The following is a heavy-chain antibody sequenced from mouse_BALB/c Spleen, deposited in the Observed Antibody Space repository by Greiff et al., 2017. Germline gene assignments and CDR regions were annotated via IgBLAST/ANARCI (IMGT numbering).Heavy chain of an antibody. D-gene: IGHD2-4*01. V-gene: IGHV5-6*01. CDR3: ARHRDYDPNVYYFDY. CDR2: ISSGGSYT. J-gene: IGHJ2*01. CDR1: GFTFSSYG. Sequence: EVKVVESGGDLVKPGGSLKLSCAASGFTFSSYGMSWVRQTPDKRLEWVATISSGGSYTYYPDSVKGRFTISRDNAKNTLYLQMSSLKSEDTAMYYCARHRDYDPNVYYFDYWGQGTTLTVSS.